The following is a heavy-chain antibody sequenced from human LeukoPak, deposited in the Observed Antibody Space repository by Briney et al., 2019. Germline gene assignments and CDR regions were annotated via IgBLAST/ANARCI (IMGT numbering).Heavy chain of an antibody. CDR3: AREFTIQSSYYYYYMDV. CDR2: IKQDGSEK. CDR1: GFTFSSYW. D-gene: IGHD2-2*02. V-gene: IGHV3-7*01. J-gene: IGHJ6*03. Sequence: PGGSLRLSCAASGFTFSSYWMSWVRQAPGKGLEWVANIKQDGSEKYYVDSVKGRFTISRGNAKNSLYLQMNSLRAEDTAVYYCAREFTIQSSYYYYYMDVWGKGTTVTVSS.